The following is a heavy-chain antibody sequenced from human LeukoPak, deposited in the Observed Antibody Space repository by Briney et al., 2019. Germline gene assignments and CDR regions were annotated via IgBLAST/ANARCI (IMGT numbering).Heavy chain of an antibody. CDR2: INPSGGST. CDR3: ARFASLYSRSWYYAFDI. D-gene: IGHD6-13*01. J-gene: IGHJ3*02. CDR1: GYTFTSND. Sequence: ASLKVSCKASGYTFTSNDIHWVRQAPGQGLEWMGIINPSGGSTSYAQKFQGRVTMTRDTSTSTVYMELSSLRSEDTAVYYCARFASLYSRSWYYAFDIWGQGTMVTVSS. V-gene: IGHV1-46*01.